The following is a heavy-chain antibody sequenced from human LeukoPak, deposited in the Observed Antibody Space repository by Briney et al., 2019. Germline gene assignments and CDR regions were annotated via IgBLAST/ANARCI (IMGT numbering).Heavy chain of an antibody. V-gene: IGHV3-33*08. CDR1: GFTFTNYA. J-gene: IGHJ5*02. D-gene: IGHD3-22*01. CDR2: IWHDGGKR. Sequence: GGSLRLSCAVSGFTFTNYAIHWVRQAPGKGLEWVALIWHDGGKRYYADSVKGRFTISRDNSKNTLYLQMTTLRAEDTAVYYCARDADTSEFFSWLDLWGQGTLVTVSS. CDR3: ARDADTSEFFSWLDL.